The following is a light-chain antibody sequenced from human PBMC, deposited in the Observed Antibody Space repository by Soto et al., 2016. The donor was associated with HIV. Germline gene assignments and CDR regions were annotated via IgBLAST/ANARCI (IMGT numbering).Light chain of an antibody. CDR1: NIGSES. CDR3: QVWDSSSNPWV. J-gene: IGLJ3*02. Sequence: SYELAQPPSVSVVPGKTARITCGGENIGSESVHWYQQKPGQAPVLVVHDDSVRPSGIPERFSGSNSGNTATLTISRVEVGDEADYYCQVWDSSSNPWVFGGGTKLTVL. V-gene: IGLV3-21*03. CDR2: DDS.